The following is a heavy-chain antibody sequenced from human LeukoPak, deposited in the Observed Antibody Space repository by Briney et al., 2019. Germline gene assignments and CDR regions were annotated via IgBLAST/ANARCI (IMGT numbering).Heavy chain of an antibody. CDR1: GYTFTIYG. D-gene: IGHD3-10*01. CDR2: IIPIFGTV. CDR3: AADATPLVRGLIIAFGY. Sequence: GASVKVSCKSSGYTFTIYGISWVRQAPGQGLEWMGGIIPIFGTVNYAQKFQGRVTITTDESTSTAYMELSSLRSEDTAVYYCAADATPLVRGLIIAFGYWGQGTQVTVSS. J-gene: IGHJ4*02. V-gene: IGHV1-69*05.